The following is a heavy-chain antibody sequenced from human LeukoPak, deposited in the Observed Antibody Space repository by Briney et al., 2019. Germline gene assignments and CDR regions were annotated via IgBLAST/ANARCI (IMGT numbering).Heavy chain of an antibody. V-gene: IGHV4-59*01. D-gene: IGHD6-19*01. Sequence: SETLSLTCTVSEASISSYYWSWLRQPPGKGLEWIGYIYYSGSTNYNPSLRSRVTISVDTSKKQFSLKLSSVTAADTAVYYCARGAGWYNYWGQGTLVTVSS. CDR3: ARGAGWYNY. J-gene: IGHJ4*02. CDR2: IYYSGST. CDR1: EASISSYY.